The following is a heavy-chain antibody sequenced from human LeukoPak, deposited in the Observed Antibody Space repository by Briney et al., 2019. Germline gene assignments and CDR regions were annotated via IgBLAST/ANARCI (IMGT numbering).Heavy chain of an antibody. CDR2: MDEYGSDI. CDR1: GFDFSGFS. Sequence: GGSLRLSCVVSGFDFSGFSMSWVRQAPGKGLEWVAIMDEYGSDIFYVESVKGRFIISRDNAKNSVYLQMNSLRAEDTAVYYCTREVAAADYWGQGTLVTVSS. V-gene: IGHV3-7*01. CDR3: TREVAAADY. J-gene: IGHJ4*02. D-gene: IGHD6-13*01.